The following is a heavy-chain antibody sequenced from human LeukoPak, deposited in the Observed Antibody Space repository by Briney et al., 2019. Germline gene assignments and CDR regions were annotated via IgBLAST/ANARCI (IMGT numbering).Heavy chain of an antibody. D-gene: IGHD3-10*01. CDR1: GGSISSYY. CDR3: ARDRGSSGWFDY. CDR2: IYYSGST. V-gene: IGHV4-59*12. J-gene: IGHJ4*02. Sequence: SETLSLTCTVSGGSISSYYWSWIRQPPGKGLEWIGYIYYSGSTNYNPSLKSRVTISVDTSKNQFSLKLSSVTAADTAVYYCARDRGSSGWFDYWGQGTLVTVSS.